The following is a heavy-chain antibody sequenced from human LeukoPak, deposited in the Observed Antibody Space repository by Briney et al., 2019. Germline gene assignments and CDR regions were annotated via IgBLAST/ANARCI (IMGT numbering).Heavy chain of an antibody. CDR1: GFTFSSYS. D-gene: IGHD6-13*01. J-gene: IGHJ5*02. CDR3: ARACKKGIAEYNWFDP. V-gene: IGHV3-21*01. CDR2: INSSSYI. Sequence: GGSLRLSCAASGFTFSSYSMNWVRQAPGKGLEWVSSINSSSYIYYADSVKGRFTISRDNAKNSLYLQMNSLRAEDTAVYYCARACKKGIAEYNWFDPWGQGTLVTVSS.